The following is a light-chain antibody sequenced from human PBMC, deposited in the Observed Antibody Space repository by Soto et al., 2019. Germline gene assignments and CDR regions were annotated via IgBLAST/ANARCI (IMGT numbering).Light chain of an antibody. CDR1: SSDVGAYNY. Sequence: QSALTQPASVSGSPGRSVAISCTGTSSDVGAYNYVSWYQQHPGKAPKLLLSEVSNRPSGVSDRFSGSKSGNTASLTISGLQAEDEADYYCSSLTTSFTYVFGTGTKVTVL. CDR3: SSLTTSFTYV. CDR2: EVS. J-gene: IGLJ1*01. V-gene: IGLV2-14*01.